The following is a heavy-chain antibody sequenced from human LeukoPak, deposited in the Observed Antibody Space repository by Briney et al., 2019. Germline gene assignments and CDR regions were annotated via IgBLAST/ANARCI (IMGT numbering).Heavy chain of an antibody. Sequence: PSGTLSLTCTVSGGSISSYYWSWIRQPPGKGLEWIGSIYQSGSTYYNPSLKSRITISVDTSKNQFSLKLSSVTAADTAVYYCARASPAARPIDYWGQGTLVTVSS. CDR1: GGSISSYY. D-gene: IGHD6-6*01. CDR2: IYQSGST. J-gene: IGHJ4*02. V-gene: IGHV4-59*01. CDR3: ARASPAARPIDY.